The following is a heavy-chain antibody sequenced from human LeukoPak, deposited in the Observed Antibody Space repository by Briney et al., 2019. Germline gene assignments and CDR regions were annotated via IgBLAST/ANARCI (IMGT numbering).Heavy chain of an antibody. D-gene: IGHD6-13*01. V-gene: IGHV4-34*01. CDR1: GGSFSGYY. J-gene: IGHJ3*02. CDR2: INHSGST. CDR3: ARDKAGIGAFDI. Sequence: SETLSLTCAVYGGSFSGYYWSWIRQPPGKGLEWIGEINHSGSTNYNPSLKSRVTISVDTSTNQFSLKLSSATAADADVYSCARDKAGIGAFDIWGQGTMVTVSS.